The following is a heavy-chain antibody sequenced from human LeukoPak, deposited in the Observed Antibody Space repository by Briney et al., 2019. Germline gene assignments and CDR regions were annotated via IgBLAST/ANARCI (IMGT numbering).Heavy chain of an antibody. J-gene: IGHJ4*02. CDR3: TTDDGGDYSNGGYFDY. Sequence: GGSLRLSCAASGFTFSSYAMNWVRQAPGKGLEWVGRIKSKTDGGTTDYAAPVKGRFTISRDDSKNTLYLQMNSLKTEDTAVYYCTTDDGGDYSNGGYFDYWGQGTLVTVSS. CDR1: GFTFSSYA. V-gene: IGHV3-15*05. CDR2: IKSKTDGGTT. D-gene: IGHD4-11*01.